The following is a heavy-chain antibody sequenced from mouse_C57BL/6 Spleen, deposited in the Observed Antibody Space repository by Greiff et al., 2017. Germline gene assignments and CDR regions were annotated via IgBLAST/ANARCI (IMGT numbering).Heavy chain of an antibody. CDR3: AREENYSNYGGYAMDY. D-gene: IGHD2-5*01. CDR1: GYAFSSYW. V-gene: IGHV1-80*01. CDR2: IYPGDGDT. Sequence: QVQLQQSGAELVKPGASVKISCKASGYAFSSYWMNWVKQRPGKGLEWIGQIYPGDGDTNYNGKFKGKATLTADKSSSTAYMQLSSLTSEDSAVYFCAREENYSNYGGYAMDYWGQGTSVTVSS. J-gene: IGHJ4*01.